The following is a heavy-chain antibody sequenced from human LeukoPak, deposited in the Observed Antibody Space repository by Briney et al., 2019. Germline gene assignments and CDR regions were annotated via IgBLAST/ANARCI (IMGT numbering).Heavy chain of an antibody. Sequence: GGSLRLSCAASGFSFSRYYMSWVRQTPGKALEWISYIPTSGIPVHYADSVRGRFTASRDDAKNSLHLRMDSLRVEDTAVYYCTRAVGLGPGAHFDQWGQGALVIVSS. D-gene: IGHD1-26*01. V-gene: IGHV3-11*01. CDR1: GFSFSRYY. J-gene: IGHJ4*02. CDR3: TRAVGLGPGAHFDQ. CDR2: IPTSGIPV.